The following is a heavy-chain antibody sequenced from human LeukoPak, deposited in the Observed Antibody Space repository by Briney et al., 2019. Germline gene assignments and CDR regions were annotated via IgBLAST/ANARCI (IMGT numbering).Heavy chain of an antibody. CDR1: GFIFTDYW. D-gene: IGHD3-9*01. CDR3: ARGDDYDFLTGYVDY. J-gene: IGHJ4*02. V-gene: IGHV3-74*03. Sequence: GGSLRLSCAASGFIFTDYWMHWVRRAPGKELVWVARIRGDGRATTYADSVKGRFTISRNNAMNTVFLQMKSLRAEDTAVYYCARGDDYDFLTGYVDYWGQGTLVTVSS. CDR2: IRGDGRAT.